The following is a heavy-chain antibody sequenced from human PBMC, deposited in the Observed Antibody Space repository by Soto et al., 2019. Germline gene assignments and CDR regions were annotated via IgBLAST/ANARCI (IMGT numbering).Heavy chain of an antibody. J-gene: IGHJ4*02. CDR2: ISWNSVSI. CDR3: VVDRFSSSWSLGY. V-gene: IGHV3-9*01. CDR1: GFRFDDYT. Sequence: EVPVVESGGGLVQPGRSLRLTCAASGFRFDDYTMYWVRQAPGKGLEWVSSISWNSVSIGYADSVKGRFTISRDNAKNSLYLEMNSLRTEDTALYYCVVDRFSSSWSLGYWGQGTPVTVSS. D-gene: IGHD6-13*01.